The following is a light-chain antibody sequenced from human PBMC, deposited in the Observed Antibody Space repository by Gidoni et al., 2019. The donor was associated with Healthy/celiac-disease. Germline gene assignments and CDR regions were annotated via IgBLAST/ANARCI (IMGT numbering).Light chain of an antibody. CDR2: DVS. V-gene: IGLV2-11*01. J-gene: IGLJ2*01. CDR3: CSYAGSYTVV. CDR1: SSDVGGYNY. Sequence: QSALTQPRPVSGSPGQYVTISCTGTSSDVGGYNYVSGYQQHPGKAPKLMIYDVSKRPSGVPDRFSGSKSGNTASLTISGLQAEDEADYYCCSYAGSYTVVFGGGTKLTVL.